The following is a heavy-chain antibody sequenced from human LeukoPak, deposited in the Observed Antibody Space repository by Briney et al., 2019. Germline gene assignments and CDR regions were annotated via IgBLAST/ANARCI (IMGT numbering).Heavy chain of an antibody. J-gene: IGHJ4*02. Sequence: PGGSLRLCCAGSGFTFSSYAMNWVGQGPGKGLEWVSVISSSGGSTYYADSVKGRFTISRDNSDNTLFLQMNSLRAEDTAIYYCAEGDGQQVVSTPVDYSGQGTLVTVSS. CDR2: ISSSGGST. CDR1: GFTFSSYA. V-gene: IGHV3-23*01. D-gene: IGHD6-13*01. CDR3: AEGDGQQVVSTPVDY.